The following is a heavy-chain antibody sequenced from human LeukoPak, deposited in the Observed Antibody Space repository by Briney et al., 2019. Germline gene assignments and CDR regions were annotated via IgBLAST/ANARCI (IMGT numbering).Heavy chain of an antibody. CDR2: INTHNGDT. V-gene: IGHV1-18*01. Sequence: ASVKVSCKASGYTFASFGITWVRQAPGQGLEWMGWINTHNGDTNYAQKLQGRVTMTTDTSTSTTYMELRSLRSDDTAVYYCARDGYRLSGYFYYMDVWGKGTTVTVSS. CDR1: GYTFASFG. J-gene: IGHJ6*03. D-gene: IGHD2-2*03. CDR3: ARDGYRLSGYFYYMDV.